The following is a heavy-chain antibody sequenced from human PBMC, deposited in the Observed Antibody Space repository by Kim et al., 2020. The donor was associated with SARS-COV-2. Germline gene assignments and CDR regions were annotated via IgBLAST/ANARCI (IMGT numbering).Heavy chain of an antibody. J-gene: IGHJ4*02. CDR2: FDPEDGET. D-gene: IGHD2-21*02. CDR3: ATDLDGGNSQGY. V-gene: IGHV1-24*01. Sequence: ASVKVSCKVSVYTLTELSMHWVRQAPGKGLEWMGGFDPEDGETIYAQKFQGRVTMTEDTSTDTAYMELSSLRSEDTAVYYCATDLDGGNSQGYWGQGTLVTVSS. CDR1: VYTLTELS.